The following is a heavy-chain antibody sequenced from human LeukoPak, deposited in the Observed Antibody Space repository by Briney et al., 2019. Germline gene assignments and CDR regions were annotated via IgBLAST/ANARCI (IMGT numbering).Heavy chain of an antibody. Sequence: GGSLRLSCAASEFTFSSYWMHWVRQAPGKGLVWVSRINSDGSITTYADSVKGRFTISRDNAKNTVYLQMNSLRAEDTAVYYCTRGVVDYWGQGTLVTVSS. CDR2: INSDGSIT. D-gene: IGHD2-15*01. V-gene: IGHV3-74*01. CDR3: TRGVVDY. J-gene: IGHJ4*02. CDR1: EFTFSSYW.